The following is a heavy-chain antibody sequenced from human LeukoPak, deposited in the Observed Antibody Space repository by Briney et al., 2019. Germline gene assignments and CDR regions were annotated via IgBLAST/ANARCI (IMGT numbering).Heavy chain of an antibody. CDR3: ARDNSGWSRDY. CDR1: GFTLRSYS. CDR2: ITWGSNHI. D-gene: IGHD6-19*01. J-gene: IGHJ4*02. Sequence: GGSLRLSCAASGFTLRSYSMSWVRQAPGKGLEWVSSITWGSNHIYYADAVQGRFTISRDNAKNSLYLQMNSLRAEDTAIYYCARDNSGWSRDYWGQGTLVTVSS. V-gene: IGHV3-21*06.